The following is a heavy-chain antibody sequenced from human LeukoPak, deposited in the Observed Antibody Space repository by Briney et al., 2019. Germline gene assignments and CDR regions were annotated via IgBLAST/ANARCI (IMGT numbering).Heavy chain of an antibody. V-gene: IGHV4-59*01. CDR1: GGSISGYY. CDR2: IYDSGST. Sequence: SETLSLTCTVSGGSISGYYWSWIRQPSGKALEWIGYIYDSGSTNYNPSLKSRVTISADTSKNQLSLKVRSVTAADTAVYYCARAWGETRYYYYGIDVWGQGTTVTVSS. D-gene: IGHD1-26*01. CDR3: ARAWGETRYYYYGIDV. J-gene: IGHJ6*02.